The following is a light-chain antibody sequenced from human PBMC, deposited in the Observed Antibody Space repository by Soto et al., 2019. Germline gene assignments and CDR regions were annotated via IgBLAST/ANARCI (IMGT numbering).Light chain of an antibody. J-gene: IGKJ1*01. CDR2: GAS. CDR1: QSVSSSC. Sequence: ETLLAPAPGTVSCSPGESATLSCRASQSVSSSCLAWYQQKPGKAPRILIYGASSRATGIPDRFSGSGSWTDFTLTISRREPDDFAVYYCQQYGCSPSTWTFGQGTKVDIK. V-gene: IGKV3-20*01. CDR3: QQYGCSPSTWT.